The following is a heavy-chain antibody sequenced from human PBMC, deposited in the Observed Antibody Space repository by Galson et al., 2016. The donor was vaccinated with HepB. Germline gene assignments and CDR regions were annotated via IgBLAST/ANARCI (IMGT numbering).Heavy chain of an antibody. CDR3: ARDPYGDNDACDI. CDR2: ISYNGRDK. V-gene: IGHV3-30-3*01. D-gene: IGHD4-17*01. Sequence: SLRLSCAASRFTCSRNAMNWVRQAPGKGLDWVAAISYNGRDKYYADSVKGRFTISRDNSRNMVYLEMNSLRPEDTAVYYCARDPYGDNDACDIWGQGTMVSVSS. CDR1: RFTCSRNA. J-gene: IGHJ3*02.